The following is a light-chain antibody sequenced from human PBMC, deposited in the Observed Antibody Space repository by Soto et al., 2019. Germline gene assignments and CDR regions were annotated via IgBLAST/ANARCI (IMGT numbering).Light chain of an antibody. Sequence: QSALTQPASVSWSPGQSIAISCTGTNSDVGGYNYVSWYQHHPGKAPKLMIYDVTNRPSGVSNRFSGSKSGNTDSLTISGLKDEDEADSYCSSYTTSSTLVFGGGTKLTVL. V-gene: IGLV2-14*03. CDR3: SSYTTSSTLV. CDR2: DVT. J-gene: IGLJ2*01. CDR1: NSDVGGYNY.